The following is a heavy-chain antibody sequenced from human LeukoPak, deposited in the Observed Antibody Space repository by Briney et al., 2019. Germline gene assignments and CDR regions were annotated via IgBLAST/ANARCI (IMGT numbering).Heavy chain of an antibody. V-gene: IGHV3-7*01. D-gene: IGHD6-13*01. CDR2: IKQDGSEK. CDR3: ARGRSVAAGTTTISPFDY. J-gene: IGHJ4*02. CDR1: GFTFSSYW. Sequence: PGGSLRLSCAASGFTFSSYWMSWVRQAPGKGLEWVANIKQDGSEKYYVDSVKGRFTISRDNAKNSLYLQMNSLRAEDTAVYYCARGRSVAAGTTTISPFDYRGQGTLVTVSS.